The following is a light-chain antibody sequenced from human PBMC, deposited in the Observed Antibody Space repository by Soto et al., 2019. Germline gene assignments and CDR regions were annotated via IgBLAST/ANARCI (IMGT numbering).Light chain of an antibody. J-gene: IGLJ1*01. CDR3: DARDATMNTHV. Sequence: QSVLTQPPSASGTPGQRITISCSGISSDVGSDHVYLYQQFPGTATRLLVYSNNQRPSGVPDRFSASKSGTSSSLAISGLRSEDEAQYYCDARDATMNTHVFGTGTXVTVL. CDR2: SNN. V-gene: IGLV1-47*02. CDR1: SSDVGSDH.